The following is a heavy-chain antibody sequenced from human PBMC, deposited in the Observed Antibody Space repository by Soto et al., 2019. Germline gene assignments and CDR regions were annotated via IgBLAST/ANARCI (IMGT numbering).Heavy chain of an antibody. J-gene: IGHJ6*02. Sequence: SETLSLTCTVSGGSISSGGYYWSGIRHHPGKGLEWIGYIYYSGSTYYNPSLKSRVTISVDTSKNQFSLKLSSVTAADTAVYYCARDRGVEQLVPPSYYYYGMDVWGQGTTVTVSS. CDR3: ARDRGVEQLVPPSYYYYGMDV. CDR2: IYYSGST. V-gene: IGHV4-31*03. CDR1: GGSISSGGYY. D-gene: IGHD6-6*01.